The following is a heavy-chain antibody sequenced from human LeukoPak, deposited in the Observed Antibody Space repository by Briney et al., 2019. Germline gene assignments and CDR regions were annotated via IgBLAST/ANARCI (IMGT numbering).Heavy chain of an antibody. CDR3: ARGDYDSSGLTNAFDI. D-gene: IGHD3-22*01. J-gene: IGHJ3*02. CDR1: GGSFSGYY. V-gene: IGHV4-34*01. Sequence: PSETLSLTCAVYGGSFSGYYWSWIRQPPGKGLEWIGEINHSGSTNYNPSLKSRVTISVDTSKNQSSLKLSSVTAADTAVYYCARGDYDSSGLTNAFDIWGQGTMVTVSS. CDR2: INHSGST.